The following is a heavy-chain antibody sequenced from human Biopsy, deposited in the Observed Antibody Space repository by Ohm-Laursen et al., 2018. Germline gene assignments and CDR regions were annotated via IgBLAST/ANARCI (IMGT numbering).Heavy chain of an antibody. V-gene: IGHV4-59*08. J-gene: IGHJ2*01. CDR2: IYYTGST. Sequence: TLSLTCTVSGGPISSYYWSWIRQPPGKGLEWIGYIYYTGSTNYNPSLKSRVTISVDTSMSHLSLRLTSVTAADTAVYYCARHAPSYSGSYWRYFDLWGRGTLVTVSS. CDR3: ARHAPSYSGSYWRYFDL. D-gene: IGHD1-26*01. CDR1: GGPISSYY.